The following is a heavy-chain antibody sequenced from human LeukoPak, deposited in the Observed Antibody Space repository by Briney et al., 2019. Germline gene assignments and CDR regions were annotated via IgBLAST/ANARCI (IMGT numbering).Heavy chain of an antibody. Sequence: GGSLRLSCAASGFTFRSYWMHWVRQAPGKGLVWVSRINNDGSSTTYADSVKGRFTISRDNAKNTLYLQMNSLRAEDTAVYYCARRDSGYDHRWSDPWGQGTLVTVSS. CDR2: INNDGSST. D-gene: IGHD5-12*01. V-gene: IGHV3-74*01. CDR1: GFTFRSYW. J-gene: IGHJ5*02. CDR3: ARRDSGYDHRWSDP.